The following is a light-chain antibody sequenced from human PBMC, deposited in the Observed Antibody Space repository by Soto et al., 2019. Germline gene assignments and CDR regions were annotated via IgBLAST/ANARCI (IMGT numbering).Light chain of an antibody. V-gene: IGLV2-14*01. CDR3: SSYTSSSTLLYV. CDR2: DVS. Sequence: QSVLTRPASVSGSPGQSITISCTGTSSDVGGYNYVSWYQQHPGKAPKLMIYDVSNRPSGVSNRFSGSKSGNTASLTISGLQAEDEADYYCSSYTSSSTLLYVFGTGTKLTVL. J-gene: IGLJ1*01. CDR1: SSDVGGYNY.